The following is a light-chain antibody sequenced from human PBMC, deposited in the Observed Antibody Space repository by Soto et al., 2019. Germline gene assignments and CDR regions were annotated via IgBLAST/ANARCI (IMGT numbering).Light chain of an antibody. CDR3: QQKKDWPGT. Sequence: IVLTQSPATLSFSPGEGATLSCRASQRVSYYLAWYHQRPGQAPRLLIYDASTRATGIPVRFSGSGSGTEFTLTISSLQSEDFGVDYCQQKKDWPGTFGQGTKVDIK. V-gene: IGKV3-15*01. CDR2: DAS. CDR1: QRVSYY. J-gene: IGKJ1*01.